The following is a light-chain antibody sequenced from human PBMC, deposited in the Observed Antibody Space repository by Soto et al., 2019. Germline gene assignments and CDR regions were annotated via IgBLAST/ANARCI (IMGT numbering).Light chain of an antibody. V-gene: IGKV1-5*03. CDR2: KAS. Sequence: IQITHSPTSLSSSEGDRVIITCRASQSISNHLNWYQQKPGKAHKLLIHKASTLQSGVPSRFSGSGSGTEFTLNISRLQPDDFATYYCQQYNSHSETFGQGTKVDIK. J-gene: IGKJ1*01. CDR1: QSISNH. CDR3: QQYNSHSET.